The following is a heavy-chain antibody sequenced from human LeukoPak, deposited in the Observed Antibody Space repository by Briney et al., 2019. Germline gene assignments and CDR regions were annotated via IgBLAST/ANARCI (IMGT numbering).Heavy chain of an antibody. CDR3: ARGEYYYDSSGKGY. D-gene: IGHD3-22*01. CDR2: IKEDGSET. J-gene: IGHJ4*02. Sequence: GGSLRLSCTASEFILNSYWMTWVRQAPGKGLQWVANIKEDGSETYYVDSVRGRFTISRDNAKKSVYLQMNSLRVEDTAVYYCARGEYYYDSSGKGYWGQGTLVTVSS. V-gene: IGHV3-7*01. CDR1: EFILNSYW.